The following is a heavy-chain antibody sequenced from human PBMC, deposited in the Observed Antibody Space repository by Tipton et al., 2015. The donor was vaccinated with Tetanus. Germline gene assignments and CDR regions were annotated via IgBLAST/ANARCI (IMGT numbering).Heavy chain of an antibody. CDR2: IYYNGST. CDR3: ARGGLCVGPACAGISPLLDV. V-gene: IGHV4-59*01. CDR1: GGSMSNNY. J-gene: IGHJ2*01. D-gene: IGHD2-15*01. Sequence: LRLSCTVSGGSMSNNYWSWIRQPPGKGLEWIGHIYYNGSTKYNPSLKSRVTVSLDTSKKHFSLRLSSVTAADTAVYYCARGGLCVGPACAGISPLLDVWGRGTLVTVSS.